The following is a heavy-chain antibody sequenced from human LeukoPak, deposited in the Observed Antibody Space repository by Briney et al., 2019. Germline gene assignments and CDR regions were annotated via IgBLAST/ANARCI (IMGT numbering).Heavy chain of an antibody. J-gene: IGHJ6*03. CDR1: GGSISSYY. CDR2: IYTSGST. Sequence: SETLSLTCTVSGGSISSYYWSWIRQSAGKGLEWIGRIYTSGSTNYNPSLKSRVTMSVDTSKNQFSLKLSSVTAADTAVYYCARDHPEIVVVPAAIVYYMDVWGKGTTVTVSS. D-gene: IGHD2-2*02. CDR3: ARDHPEIVVVPAAIVYYMDV. V-gene: IGHV4-4*07.